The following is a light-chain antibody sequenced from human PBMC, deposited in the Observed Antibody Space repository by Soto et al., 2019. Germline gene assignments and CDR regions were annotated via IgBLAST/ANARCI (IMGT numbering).Light chain of an antibody. Sequence: DIQITQSPSCLSGYLGDRVTITCQPSQDISNYLNWYQQKPGKAPKLLIYDASNLETGVPSRFSGSGSGTDFTFTISSLQPEDIATYYCQQYANLPLFDFGPGTKVDI. J-gene: IGKJ3*01. CDR2: DAS. CDR1: QDISNY. V-gene: IGKV1-33*01. CDR3: QQYANLPLFD.